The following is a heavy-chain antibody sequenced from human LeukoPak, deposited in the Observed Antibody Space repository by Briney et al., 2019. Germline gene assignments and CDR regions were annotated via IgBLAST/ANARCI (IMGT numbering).Heavy chain of an antibody. CDR1: GFTFSSYS. Sequence: GGSLRLSCAASGFTFSSYSMNWVRQAPGKGLEWVSTLSNSGGSTYYADSVKGRFTISRDNSKNTLYLQMNSLRAEDTAVFYCACISAAGTYFDYWGQGTLVTVSS. CDR3: ACISAAGTYFDY. D-gene: IGHD6-13*01. J-gene: IGHJ4*02. CDR2: LSNSGGST. V-gene: IGHV3-23*01.